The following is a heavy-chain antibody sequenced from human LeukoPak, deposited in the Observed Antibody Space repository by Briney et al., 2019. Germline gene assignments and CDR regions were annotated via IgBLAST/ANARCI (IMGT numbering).Heavy chain of an antibody. Sequence: PGRSLRLSCAASGFTFCSYWMHWVRQAPGQGLVWSTYNNSDGSSTRYADSVNGRFTISSNIVKNTLYRQMTSLNGEDTAVSYCARDKSNGMDVWGQGTTVTVS. CDR2: NNSDGSST. CDR3: ARDKSNGMDV. J-gene: IGHJ6*02. CDR1: GFTFCSYW. V-gene: IGHV3-74*01.